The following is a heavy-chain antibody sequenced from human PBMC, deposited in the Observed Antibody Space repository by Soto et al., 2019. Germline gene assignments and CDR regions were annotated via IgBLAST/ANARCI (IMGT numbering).Heavy chain of an antibody. Sequence: PSETLSLTCTVSGGSISSGGYYWSWIRQHPGKGLEWIGYIYYSGSTYYNPSLKSRVTISVDTSKNQFSLKLSSVTAADTAVYYCARGRLLWFGEQYYGMDVWGQGTTVTVSS. CDR1: GGSISSGGYY. J-gene: IGHJ6*02. V-gene: IGHV4-31*03. CDR3: ARGRLLWFGEQYYGMDV. D-gene: IGHD3-10*01. CDR2: IYYSGST.